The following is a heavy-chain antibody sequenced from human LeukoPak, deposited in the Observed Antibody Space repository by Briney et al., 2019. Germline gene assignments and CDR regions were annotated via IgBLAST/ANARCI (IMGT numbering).Heavy chain of an antibody. CDR3: AKDHPVLATIRAIPDAFDI. D-gene: IGHD5-12*01. V-gene: IGHV3-23*01. CDR2: ISGSGGST. CDR1: GVTFSSYA. Sequence: GGSLRLSCAASGVTFSSYAMSWVRQAPGKGLEWVSAISGSGGSTYYADSVKGRFTISRDNSKNTLYLQMNSLRAEDTAVYYCAKDHPVLATIRAIPDAFDIWGQGTMVTVSS. J-gene: IGHJ3*02.